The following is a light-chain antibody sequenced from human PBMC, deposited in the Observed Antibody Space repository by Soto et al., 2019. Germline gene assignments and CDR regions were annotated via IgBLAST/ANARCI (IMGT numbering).Light chain of an antibody. CDR1: QYINTR. CDR3: HQRQSWPRT. J-gene: IGKJ1*01. V-gene: IGKV3D-15*03. Sequence: EIVMTQSPGTVSVFPGETVTLSCRASQYINTRLAWYQHRPGQAPRLLIYQTSIRAAGIPARFSASGSGTDFTLTISDVQPEDFALYYCHQRQSWPRTFGQGTKVDI. CDR2: QTS.